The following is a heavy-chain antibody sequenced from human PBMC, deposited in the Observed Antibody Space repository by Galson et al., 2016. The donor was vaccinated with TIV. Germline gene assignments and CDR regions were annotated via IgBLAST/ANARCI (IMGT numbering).Heavy chain of an antibody. D-gene: IGHD3-16*02. Sequence: SETLSLTCAVYGGSFSGYYWSWIRQPPEKGLEWIGEINHSGSSNYNPSLKSRVTISMDTHKNKFSLKLTSVTAADTAVYYCARGRGLSLGGQGTLVTVSA. J-gene: IGHJ4*02. CDR2: INHSGSS. V-gene: IGHV4-34*01. CDR1: GGSFSGYY. CDR3: ARGRGLSL.